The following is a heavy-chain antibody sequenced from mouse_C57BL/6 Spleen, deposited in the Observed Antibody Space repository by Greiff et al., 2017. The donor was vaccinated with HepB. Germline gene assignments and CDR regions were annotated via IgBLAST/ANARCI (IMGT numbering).Heavy chain of an antibody. Sequence: QVQLQQSGAELVRPGTSVKMSCKASGYTFTNYWIGWAKQRPGHGLEWIGDIYPGGGYTNYNEKFKGKATLTADKSSSTAYMQFSSLTSEDSAIYYCARRGDYSFDYWGQGTTLTVSS. J-gene: IGHJ2*01. CDR3: ARRGDYSFDY. CDR1: GYTFTNYW. D-gene: IGHD1-1*01. V-gene: IGHV1-63*01. CDR2: IYPGGGYT.